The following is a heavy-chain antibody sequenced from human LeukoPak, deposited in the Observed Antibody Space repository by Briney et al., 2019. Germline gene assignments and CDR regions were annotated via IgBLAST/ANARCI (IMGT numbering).Heavy chain of an antibody. CDR1: GYTFTGYY. D-gene: IGHD1-26*01. CDR2: INPNSGGT. J-gene: IGHJ5*02. CDR3: ARDTTRDNWFDP. V-gene: IGHV1-2*02. Sequence: ASVKVSCKASGYTFTGYYMHWVRQAPWQGLEWMGWINPNSGGTNYAQKFQGRVTMTRDTSISTAYMELSGLRSDDTAVYYCARDTTRDNWFDPWGQGTLVTVSS.